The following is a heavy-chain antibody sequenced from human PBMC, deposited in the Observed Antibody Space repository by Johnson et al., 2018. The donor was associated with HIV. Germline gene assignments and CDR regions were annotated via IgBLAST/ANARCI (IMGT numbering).Heavy chain of an antibody. CDR3: ARLPSGYSRDEFNI. Sequence: QVQLVESGGGLVKPGGSLRLSCAASGFTFSSYPMHWVRQAPGKGLEWMAFISYDGKNEYYADSVRGRFTISRDNSKNTLYVQMNSLRAEDTAVYFCARLPSGYSRDEFNIWGQGTMVTVSS. J-gene: IGHJ3*02. CDR2: ISYDGKNE. D-gene: IGHD6-13*01. V-gene: IGHV3-30*04. CDR1: GFTFSSYP.